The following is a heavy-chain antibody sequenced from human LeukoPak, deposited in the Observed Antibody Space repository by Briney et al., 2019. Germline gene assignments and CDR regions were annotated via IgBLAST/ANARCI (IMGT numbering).Heavy chain of an antibody. V-gene: IGHV3-30*03. CDR2: ISYDGSNK. J-gene: IGHJ4*02. CDR1: GFTFSRYG. CDR3: AREAAMAPLLDDLDY. Sequence: PGGSLRLSCAASGFTFSRYGMHWVRQAPGKGLEWVAVISYDGSNKYYADSVKGRFTISRDNSKNTLCLQMNSLRAEDTAVYYCAREAAMAPLLDDLDYWGQGTLVTVSS. D-gene: IGHD5-18*01.